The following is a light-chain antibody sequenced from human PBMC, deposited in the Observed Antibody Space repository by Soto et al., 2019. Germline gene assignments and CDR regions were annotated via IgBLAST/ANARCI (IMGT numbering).Light chain of an antibody. J-gene: IGKJ2*01. CDR1: QSISSW. CDR2: DAS. CDR3: HQYNSWPPGT. V-gene: IGKV1-5*01. Sequence: IQMTQSPSTLSASVGDRVAITCRASQSISSWLAWYQQKPGKAPKLLIYDASSLESGVPSRFSGSGSGTEFTLTISSPQSEDFALYYCHQYNSWPPGTFGQGTKVDIK.